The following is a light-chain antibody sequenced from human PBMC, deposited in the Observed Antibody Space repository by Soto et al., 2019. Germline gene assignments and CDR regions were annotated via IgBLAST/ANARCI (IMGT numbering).Light chain of an antibody. CDR2: AAS. Sequence: DIQMTQSPSPLSASVGDRVILTCRASQTIRTSLNWYQQKPGKAPKLLIYAASTLHSGVPSRFSGSGSGTDFTLSIINLQPEDFATYFCQQTYATPPTFGQGTKVDIK. V-gene: IGKV1-39*01. CDR1: QTIRTS. J-gene: IGKJ1*01. CDR3: QQTYATPPT.